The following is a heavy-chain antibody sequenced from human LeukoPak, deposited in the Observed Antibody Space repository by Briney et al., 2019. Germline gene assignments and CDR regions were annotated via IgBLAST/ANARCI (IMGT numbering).Heavy chain of an antibody. D-gene: IGHD2-2*03. CDR1: GYTFTDYY. V-gene: IGHV1-2*02. J-gene: IGHJ3*02. CDR3: ARDWIPGSFDAFDI. CDR2: INPNSGGT. Sequence: ASVKVSCKASGYTFTDYYMHWVRQAPGQGLEWLGWINPNSGGTNYPQKFQGRVTMTRDTSISTAYMELSRLRSDDTAVYYCARDWIPGSFDAFDIWGQGTMVTVSS.